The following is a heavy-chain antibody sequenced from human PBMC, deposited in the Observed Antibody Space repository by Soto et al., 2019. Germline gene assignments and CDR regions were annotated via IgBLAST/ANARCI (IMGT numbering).Heavy chain of an antibody. Sequence: PSETLSLTCTVSGGSVNGYYWSWIREPPGKGLEWIGYVHYSGVTHDNPSLQSRVTMSIDTSNNRFSRGLNSVTAPDIAVYYCARAAAEYSDDRGKGTRYLGAWGPGALVTVSS. V-gene: IGHV4-59*02. CDR2: VHYSGVT. CDR3: ARAAAEYSDDRGKGTRYLGA. CDR1: GGSVNGYY. D-gene: IGHD3-22*01. J-gene: IGHJ5*02.